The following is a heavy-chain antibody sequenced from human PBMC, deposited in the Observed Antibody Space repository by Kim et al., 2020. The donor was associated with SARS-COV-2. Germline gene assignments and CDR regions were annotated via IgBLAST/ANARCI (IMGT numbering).Heavy chain of an antibody. CDR3: ARDLYGSGSNPYYYYGMDV. D-gene: IGHD3-10*01. CDR1: GFTFSSYW. V-gene: IGHV3-74*01. Sequence: GGSLRLSCAASGFTFSSYWMHWVRQAPGKGLVWVSRINSDGSSTSYADSVKGRFTISRDNAKNTLYLQMNSLRAEDTAVYYCARDLYGSGSNPYYYYGMDVWGQGTTVTVSS. J-gene: IGHJ6*02. CDR2: INSDGSST.